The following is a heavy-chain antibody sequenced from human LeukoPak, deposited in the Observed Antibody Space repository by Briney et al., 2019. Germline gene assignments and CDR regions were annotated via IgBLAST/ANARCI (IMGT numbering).Heavy chain of an antibody. Sequence: GGSLRLSCAASGFSFEDYAMSWVRQAPGKGLEWVSAISGSGGSTYYADSVKGRFTISRDNSKNTLYQQMNSLRAEDTAVYYCAKAHSIAARVDFDYWGQGTLVTVSS. CDR3: AKAHSIAARVDFDY. CDR2: ISGSGGST. CDR1: GFSFEDYA. J-gene: IGHJ4*02. D-gene: IGHD6-6*01. V-gene: IGHV3-23*01.